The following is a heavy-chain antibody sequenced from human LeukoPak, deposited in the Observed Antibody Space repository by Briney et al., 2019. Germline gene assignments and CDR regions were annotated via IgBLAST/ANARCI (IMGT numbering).Heavy chain of an antibody. J-gene: IGHJ3*02. V-gene: IGHV1-69*13. Sequence: ASVTVSCKASGGTFSSYAISWVRQAPGQGLEWMGGIIPIFGTANYAQKFQGRVTITADESTSTAYMELSSLRSEDTAVYYCARALYYYDTLDAFDIWGQGTMVTVSS. D-gene: IGHD3-22*01. CDR2: IIPIFGTA. CDR1: GGTFSSYA. CDR3: ARALYYYDTLDAFDI.